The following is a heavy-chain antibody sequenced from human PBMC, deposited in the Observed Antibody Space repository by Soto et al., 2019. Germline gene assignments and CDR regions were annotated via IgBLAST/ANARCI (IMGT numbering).Heavy chain of an antibody. Sequence: PXGSLRLSCSGSGFTFSSYAMHWVRQAPGKGLEYASAINSNGLTTYYADSVKGRFTISRDNSKRTLYLQMTSLRVEDTAVYYCVKGKIGSSGLLDWFDHWGQGTVVTVS. D-gene: IGHD3-10*01. J-gene: IGHJ5*01. V-gene: IGHV3-64D*06. CDR2: INSNGLTT. CDR3: VKGKIGSSGLLDWFDH. CDR1: GFTFSSYA.